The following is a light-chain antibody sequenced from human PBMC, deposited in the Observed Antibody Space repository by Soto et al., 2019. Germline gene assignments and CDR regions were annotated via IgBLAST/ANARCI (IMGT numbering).Light chain of an antibody. V-gene: IGKV3-20*01. CDR3: QQYGNSPWT. CDR2: GAS. Sequence: EILLTQSPGTLTLSPGERANLSCRASQSVSSSLLAWYQQKPGQAPMLLIYGASSRATGIPDRLSGRGSETDFFLTISGLEPQDFAVSYCQQYGNSPWTFGQGTKVDIK. J-gene: IGKJ1*01. CDR1: QSVSSSL.